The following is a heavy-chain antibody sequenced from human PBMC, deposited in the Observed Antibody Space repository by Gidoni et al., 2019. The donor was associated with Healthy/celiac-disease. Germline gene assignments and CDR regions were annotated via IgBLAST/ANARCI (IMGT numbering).Heavy chain of an antibody. CDR2: IRSKAYGGTT. J-gene: IGHJ3*02. CDR1: GFTFGDYA. D-gene: IGHD2-15*01. V-gene: IGHV3-49*03. Sequence: VQLVESGGGLVQPGRSLRLSCTASGFTFGDYAMSWFRQAPGKGLEWVGFIRSKAYGGTTEYAASVKGRFTISRDDSKSIAYLQMNSLKTEDTAVYYCTRDYAYCSGGSCYADAFDIWGQGTMVTVSS. CDR3: TRDYAYCSGGSCYADAFDI.